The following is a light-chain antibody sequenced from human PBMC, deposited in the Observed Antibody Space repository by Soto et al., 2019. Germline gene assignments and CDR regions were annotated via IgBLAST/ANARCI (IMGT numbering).Light chain of an antibody. Sequence: QSVLTQPPSASGTPGQRVTISCSGSSSNIGSHYVYWYQQLPGTAPKLLIYRNNQRPSGVPDRFSGSKSGTSASLAISGLRSEDEADYYGAAWDDSLSGVFGGGTKLTVL. J-gene: IGLJ3*02. V-gene: IGLV1-47*01. CDR3: AAWDDSLSGV. CDR1: SSNIGSHY. CDR2: RNN.